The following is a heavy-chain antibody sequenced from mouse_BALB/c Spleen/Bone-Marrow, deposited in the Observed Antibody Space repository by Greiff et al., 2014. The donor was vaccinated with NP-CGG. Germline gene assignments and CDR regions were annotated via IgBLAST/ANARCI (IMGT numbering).Heavy chain of an antibody. Sequence: QVQLQQSGAELAKPGASVKMSCKASGYTFTSYWMHWVKQRPGQGLEWIGYINPSTGYTDYNQKFNDKATLTADKSSRTAYMQLSSLTSKDSAVYYCARGNPLYAMDYWGQGTSVTVSA. J-gene: IGHJ4*01. CDR2: INPSTGYT. V-gene: IGHV1-7*01. CDR3: ARGNPLYAMDY. CDR1: GYTFTSYW. D-gene: IGHD2-1*01.